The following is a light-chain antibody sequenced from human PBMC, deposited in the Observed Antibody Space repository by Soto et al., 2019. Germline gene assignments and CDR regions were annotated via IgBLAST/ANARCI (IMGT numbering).Light chain of an antibody. J-gene: IGKJ1*01. Sequence: EIVLTQSPGTLSLSPGEGATLSCRASQIVSNNYLAWYQQKPGQAPRLLVYGASCRATGIPDRFSGSGSGTDFTLTISRLEPEDFAVYYCQQYGNSLPWTFGQGTKVEIK. CDR1: QIVSNNY. V-gene: IGKV3-20*01. CDR2: GAS. CDR3: QQYGNSLPWT.